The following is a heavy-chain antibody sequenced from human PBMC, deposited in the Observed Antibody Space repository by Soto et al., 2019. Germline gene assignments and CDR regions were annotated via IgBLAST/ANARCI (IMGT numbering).Heavy chain of an antibody. Sequence: ASVKVSCKASGYTFTGYYMHWVRQAPGQGLEWMGWINPNSGGTNYAQKFQGWVTMTRYTSISTAYMELSRLRSDETAVSYCASNLYFYASSGSNQSHYYYSGMDVWGLRTTVTIAS. D-gene: IGHD3-22*01. CDR3: ASNLYFYASSGSNQSHYYYSGMDV. V-gene: IGHV1-2*04. CDR1: GYTFTGYY. J-gene: IGHJ6*02. CDR2: INPNSGGT.